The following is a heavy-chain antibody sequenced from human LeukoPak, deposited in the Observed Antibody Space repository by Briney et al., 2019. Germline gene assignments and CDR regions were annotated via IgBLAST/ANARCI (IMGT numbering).Heavy chain of an antibody. CDR2: FYFSGST. D-gene: IGHD7-27*01. CDR1: GGSITGYY. V-gene: IGHV4-59*01. CDR3: ARSAWGYAFDI. J-gene: IGHJ3*02. Sequence: PSETLSLTCPVYGGSITGYYWGWNRQPPGSGLEWVGYFYFSGSTNYNPSLKSRVTISIDTSKNQFSLKLSSVTAADTAIYYCARSAWGYAFDIWGQETMVTVSS.